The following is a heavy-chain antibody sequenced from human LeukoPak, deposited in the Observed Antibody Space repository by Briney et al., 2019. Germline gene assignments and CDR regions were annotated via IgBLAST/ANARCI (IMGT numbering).Heavy chain of an antibody. Sequence: ASVKVSCKASGYTFTSYDINWVRQATGQGLEWMGWMNPNSGNTGYAQKFQGRVTMTRNTSISTAYMELSSLRSEDTPVYYCARGYIDSAMVSLTPVGYWGQGTLVTVSS. CDR3: ARGYIDSAMVSLTPVGY. V-gene: IGHV1-8*01. D-gene: IGHD5-18*01. J-gene: IGHJ4*02. CDR2: MNPNSGNT. CDR1: GYTFTSYD.